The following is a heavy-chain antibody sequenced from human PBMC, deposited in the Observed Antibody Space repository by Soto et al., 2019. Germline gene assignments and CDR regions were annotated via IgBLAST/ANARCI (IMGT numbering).Heavy chain of an antibody. CDR1: GYNFTNYL. CDR2: IDPSDSYT. J-gene: IGHJ6*02. Sequence: PVESLKISCKGSGYNFTNYLIIWVRQMPGKGLEWMGRIDPSDSYTKYSPSLQGHVTISADKSIGTAYLQWSRLKASDTAMYYCATFSDVWGQGTTVTVS. V-gene: IGHV5-10-1*01. CDR3: ATFSDV.